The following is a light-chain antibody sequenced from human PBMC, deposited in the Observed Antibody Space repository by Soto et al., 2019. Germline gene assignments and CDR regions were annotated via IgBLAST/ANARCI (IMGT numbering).Light chain of an antibody. CDR3: QQYNSWPPT. CDR1: QSVSSD. J-gene: IGKJ4*01. V-gene: IGKV3-15*01. Sequence: SPATLSVSPGERATHSCRASQSVSSDLAWYQQKPGQAPRLLIYGASTRATSIAARFSGSGSGTEFTLTITSLQSEDFAVYYCQQYNSWPPTFGGGTKVDIK. CDR2: GAS.